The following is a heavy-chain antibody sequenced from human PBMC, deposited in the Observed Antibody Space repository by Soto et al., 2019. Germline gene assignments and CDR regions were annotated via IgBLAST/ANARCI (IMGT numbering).Heavy chain of an antibody. CDR1: GFTFGNHW. Sequence: GGSLRLSCAAAGFTFGNHWLNWVRQAPGKGLLSVSQIKGYWGSTNYADSVRGRFTISRDNSKNTLYLQMNSLRAEDTAVYYCAKDLPSSYGSYYYYGMDVWGQGTTVTVSS. D-gene: IGHD5-18*01. CDR3: AKDLPSSYGSYYYYGMDV. J-gene: IGHJ6*02. V-gene: IGHV3-74*01. CDR2: IKGYWGST.